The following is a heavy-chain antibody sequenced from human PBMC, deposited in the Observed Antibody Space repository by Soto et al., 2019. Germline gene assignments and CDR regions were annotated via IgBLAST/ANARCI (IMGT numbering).Heavy chain of an antibody. Sequence: PVGSLRLSCASSVFTFSNYWMHCVRQSPGKWLVWVSRINSYGTSVNYAESVKGRFTISRDNAKNTLYLQMNSLRAEDMAVYYCASWVGYCRVRTCQNAFEIWGQGTMVIVS. V-gene: IGHV3-74*01. J-gene: IGHJ3*02. CDR2: INSYGTSV. CDR1: VFTFSNYW. CDR3: ASWVGYCRVRTCQNAFEI. D-gene: IGHD2-15*01.